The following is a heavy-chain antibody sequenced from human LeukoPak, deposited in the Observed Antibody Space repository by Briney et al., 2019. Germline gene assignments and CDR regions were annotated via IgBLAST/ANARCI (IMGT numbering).Heavy chain of an antibody. D-gene: IGHD1-1*01. V-gene: IGHV3-23*01. CDR1: GLTFSSYA. J-gene: IGHJ4*02. CDR3: APNWNLDY. Sequence: GGSLRLSCVVSGLTFSSYAMSWVRQAPGKGLDWVSAISASGGSTYYADSVKGRFTISRDNSKNTVYLQLNSLRGEDTAIYYCAPNWNLDYWGQGTLVTVSS. CDR2: ISASGGST.